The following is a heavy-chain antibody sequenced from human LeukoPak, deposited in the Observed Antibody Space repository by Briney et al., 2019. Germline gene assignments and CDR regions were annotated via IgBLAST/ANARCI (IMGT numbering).Heavy chain of an antibody. CDR1: GFTFSSYE. Sequence: GGSLRLSCAASGFTFSSYEMNWVRQAPGKGLEWVANINEDGSEKYYVDSVKGRFTISRDNAKNSVFLQMNSLRAEDTAVYYCARRGRRPTIYYYYYMDVWGKGTTVTTSS. V-gene: IGHV3-7*01. CDR2: INEDGSEK. D-gene: IGHD1-26*01. CDR3: ARRGRRPTIYYYYYMDV. J-gene: IGHJ6*03.